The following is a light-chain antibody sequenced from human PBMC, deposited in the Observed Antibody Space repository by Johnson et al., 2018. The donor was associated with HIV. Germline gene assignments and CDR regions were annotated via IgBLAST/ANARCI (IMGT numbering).Light chain of an antibody. CDR3: GTWDSSLSAYNYV. CDR2: END. Sequence: QSVLTQPPSVSAAPGQKVTISCSGSSANIGDNSVSWYQQLPGTAPKLLIYENDKRPSGIPDRFSGSKSGTSPTLGITGIQTGDEADYYCGTWDSSLSAYNYVFGTGTKVTVL. CDR1: SANIGDNS. J-gene: IGLJ1*01. V-gene: IGLV1-51*02.